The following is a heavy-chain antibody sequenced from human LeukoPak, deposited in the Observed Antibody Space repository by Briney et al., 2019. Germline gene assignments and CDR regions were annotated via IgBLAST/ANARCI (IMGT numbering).Heavy chain of an antibody. D-gene: IGHD5-18*01. Sequence: PSETLSLTGAVYGGSFSGYYWSWIRQPPGKGLEWIGEINHSGSTNYHPSLKSRVTISVDTSKNQFSLKLSSVTAADTAVYYCATRGGYSYGYFDYWGQGTLVTVSS. CDR1: GGSFSGYY. CDR3: ATRGGYSYGYFDY. CDR2: INHSGST. V-gene: IGHV4-34*01. J-gene: IGHJ4*02.